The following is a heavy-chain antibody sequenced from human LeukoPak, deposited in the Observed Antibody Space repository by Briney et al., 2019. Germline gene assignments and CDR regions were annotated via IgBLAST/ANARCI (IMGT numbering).Heavy chain of an antibody. Sequence: GGSLRLSCAASGFTFSSCSMNWVRQAPGKGLEWVSSISSSSSYIYYADSVKGRFTISRDNAKNSLCLQMNSLRAEDTAVYYCASFRTYSTGNYFDYWGQGTLVTVSS. CDR1: GFTFSSCS. CDR3: ASFRTYSTGNYFDY. D-gene: IGHD6-25*01. J-gene: IGHJ4*02. V-gene: IGHV3-21*01. CDR2: ISSSSSYI.